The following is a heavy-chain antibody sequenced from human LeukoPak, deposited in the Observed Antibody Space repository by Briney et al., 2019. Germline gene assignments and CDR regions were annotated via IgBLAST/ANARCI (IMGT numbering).Heavy chain of an antibody. V-gene: IGHV3-23*01. CDR2: ISGSGGST. J-gene: IGHJ4*02. D-gene: IGHD1-26*01. Sequence: PGGSLRLSCAASGFTFSSYAMSWVRQAPGKGLEWVSAISGSGGSTYYADSVKGRFTISRDNSKNTLYLQMGSLRAEDMAVYYCARFSGGIDYWGQGTLVTVSS. CDR3: ARFSGGIDY. CDR1: GFTFSSYA.